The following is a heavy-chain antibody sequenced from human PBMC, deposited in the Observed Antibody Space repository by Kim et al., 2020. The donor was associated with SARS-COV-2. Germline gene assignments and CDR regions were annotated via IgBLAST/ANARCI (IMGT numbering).Heavy chain of an antibody. J-gene: IGHJ6*02. CDR2: INAGNGNT. V-gene: IGHV1-3*01. Sequence: ASVKVSCKASGYTFTSYAMHWVRQAPGQRLEWMGWINAGNGNTKYSQKFQGRVTITRDTSASTAYMELSSLRSEDTAVYYCARGQVEMATRPYYYYGMDVWGQGTTVTVSS. D-gene: IGHD5-12*01. CDR1: GYTFTSYA. CDR3: ARGQVEMATRPYYYYGMDV.